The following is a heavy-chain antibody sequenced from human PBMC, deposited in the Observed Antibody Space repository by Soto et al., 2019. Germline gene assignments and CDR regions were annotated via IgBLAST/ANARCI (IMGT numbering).Heavy chain of an antibody. V-gene: IGHV1-8*01. CDR3: ARGRGDFWSGPPHP. D-gene: IGHD3-3*01. J-gene: IGHJ5*02. CDR2: MNPNSDDS. CDR1: GYTFTSYE. Sequence: QVQLVQSGAEVKKPGASVQVSCKASGYTFTSYEINWVRQASGRGLEWMGWMNPNSDDSGYAQKFQGRITMTRNTSISTAYMEMSSLRTEDTAVYYCARGRGDFWSGPPHPWGQGTLVTVSS.